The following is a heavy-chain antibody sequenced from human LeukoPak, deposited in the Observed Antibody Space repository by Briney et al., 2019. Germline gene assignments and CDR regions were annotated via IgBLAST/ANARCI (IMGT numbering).Heavy chain of an antibody. D-gene: IGHD3-10*01. CDR2: MNPNNGNT. CDR3: ARTTPTMVRGVITPNYYYYGMDV. J-gene: IGHJ6*02. CDR1: GYTFTSYD. V-gene: IGHV1-8*01. Sequence: ASVKVSCKASGYTFTSYDINWVRQATGQGLEWMGWMNPNNGNTGYAQKFQGRVTMTRNTSISTAYMELSSLRSEDTAVYYCARTTPTMVRGVITPNYYYYGMDVWGQGTTVTVSS.